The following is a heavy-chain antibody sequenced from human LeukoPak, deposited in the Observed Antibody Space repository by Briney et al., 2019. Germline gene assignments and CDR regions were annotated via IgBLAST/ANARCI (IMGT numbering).Heavy chain of an antibody. D-gene: IGHD1-20*01. CDR3: AKGYNWNELDY. CDR1: GFSVSNNY. Sequence: GGSLRLSCVVSGFSVSNNYIIWVRQAPGNGLERVSVIYGDGRTSHSASVRGRFTISRDNSKNTLYLQMNSLRAEDTAVYYCAKGYNWNELDYWGQGTLVTVSS. V-gene: IGHV3-53*01. CDR2: IYGDGRT. J-gene: IGHJ4*02.